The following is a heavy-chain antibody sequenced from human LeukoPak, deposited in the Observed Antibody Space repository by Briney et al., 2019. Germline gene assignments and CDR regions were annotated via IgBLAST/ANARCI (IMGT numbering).Heavy chain of an antibody. V-gene: IGHV3-15*01. CDR1: GFTFSNDW. CDR3: AKIPQVVVVRGDAFDI. D-gene: IGHD2-2*01. J-gene: IGHJ3*02. Sequence: GGSLRLSCAASGFTFSNDWMIWVRQPPGKGLEWVGRIKTKGDGGATDYAAPVKGRFTISRDDSKNVLYLQMNSLRAEDTAVYYCAKIPQVVVVRGDAFDIWGQGTMVTVSS. CDR2: IKTKGDGGAT.